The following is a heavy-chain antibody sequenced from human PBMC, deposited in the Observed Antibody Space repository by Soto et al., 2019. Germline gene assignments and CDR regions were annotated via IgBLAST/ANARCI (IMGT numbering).Heavy chain of an antibody. D-gene: IGHD2-2*01. Sequence: GGSLRLSCSASGFTFSSYAMHWVRQAPGKGLEYVSAISSNGGSTYYADSVKGRFTISRDNSKNTLYLQMNSLRAEDTAVYYCANRYCISTSCYSRYNWFDPWGQGTLVTVSS. CDR2: ISSNGGST. CDR1: GFTFSSYA. V-gene: IGHV3-64*04. J-gene: IGHJ5*02. CDR3: ANRYCISTSCYSRYNWFDP.